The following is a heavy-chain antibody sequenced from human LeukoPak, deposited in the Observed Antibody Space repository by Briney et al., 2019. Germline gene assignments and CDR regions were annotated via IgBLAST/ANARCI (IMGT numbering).Heavy chain of an antibody. CDR3: ARHYGTTARWGYKYPLP. Sequence: GESLKISCKGSGYSFTNYWVGWVRQMPGKGLEWMGIIYPSDSDTRYSPSFQGQVTISADKSINTAYLQWSSLKASDTAIYYCARHYGTTARWGYKYPLPWGEGTLVTVSS. J-gene: IGHJ5*02. D-gene: IGHD1-1*01. V-gene: IGHV5-51*01. CDR1: GYSFTNYW. CDR2: IYPSDSDT.